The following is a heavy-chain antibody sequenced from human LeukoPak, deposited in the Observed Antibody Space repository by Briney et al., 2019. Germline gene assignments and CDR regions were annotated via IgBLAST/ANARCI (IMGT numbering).Heavy chain of an antibody. D-gene: IGHD3-22*01. CDR3: AREGVCYYGSSGPGDACDI. V-gene: IGHV3-20*04. CDR1: GFTFDDYE. CDR2: INWNGGST. J-gene: IGHJ3*02. Sequence: PGGSLRLACVASGFTFDDYEMRWVRQAPGKGLEWVSGINWNGGSTGYADSVKGRFTISRDNAKNSLYLQMNSLRAEDTALYYCAREGVCYYGSSGPGDACDIWVQRTMVTVSS.